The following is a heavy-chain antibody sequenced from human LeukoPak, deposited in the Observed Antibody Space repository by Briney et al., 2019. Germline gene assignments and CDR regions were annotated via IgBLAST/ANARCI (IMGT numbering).Heavy chain of an antibody. D-gene: IGHD4-17*01. CDR3: AKDGYGDYDFDY. CDR1: GFTFSNYG. J-gene: IGHJ4*02. V-gene: IGHV3-30*18. Sequence: GGSLRLSCAASGFTFSNYGMDWVRQAPGKGLEWVAVISYDGSNKYYADSEKGRFTISRDNSKNTLYLQMNSLRAEDTAVYYCAKDGYGDYDFDYWGQGTRVTVSS. CDR2: ISYDGSNK.